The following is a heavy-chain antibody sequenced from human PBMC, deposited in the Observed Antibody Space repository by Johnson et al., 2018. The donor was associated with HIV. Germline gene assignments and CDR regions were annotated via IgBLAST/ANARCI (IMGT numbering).Heavy chain of an antibody. V-gene: IGHV3-30*18. CDR3: AKDQSWIGTGHDTFDI. Sequence: QVQLVESGGGLVQPVGSLRLSCAASGFTVSSNYMSWVRQAPGKGLEWVAVISYDESNKYYADSVKGRFTISRDNSKNTLYLQMSSLGAEDTAVYYCAKDQSWIGTGHDTFDIWGQGTMVTVSS. D-gene: IGHD1-1*01. J-gene: IGHJ3*02. CDR1: GFTVSSNY. CDR2: ISYDESNK.